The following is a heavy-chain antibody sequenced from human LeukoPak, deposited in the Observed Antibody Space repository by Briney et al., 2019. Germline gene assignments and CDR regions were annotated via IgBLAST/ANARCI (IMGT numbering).Heavy chain of an antibody. J-gene: IGHJ1*01. V-gene: IGHV4-38-2*02. CDR2: IYHSGST. CDR1: GYSISSGYY. Sequence: SETLSLTCTVSGYSISSGYYWGWIRQPPGKGLEWIGSIYHSGSTYYNPSLKSRVTISVDTSKNQFSLKLTSVTAADTAVYYCARATSIYFQHWGQGTLVTVSS. CDR3: ARATSIYFQH.